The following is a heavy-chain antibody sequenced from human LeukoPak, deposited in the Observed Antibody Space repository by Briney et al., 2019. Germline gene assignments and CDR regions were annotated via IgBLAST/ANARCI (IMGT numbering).Heavy chain of an antibody. J-gene: IGHJ3*02. Sequence: PSETLSLTCTVSGGSTSSYYWSWIRQPAGKGLEWIGRIYTSGSTNYNPSLKSRLTISVDTSKNQFSLKLNSVTAADTAVYYCARVERGAFDIWGQGTMVTVSS. CDR2: IYTSGST. CDR3: ARVERGAFDI. CDR1: GGSTSSYY. V-gene: IGHV4-4*07.